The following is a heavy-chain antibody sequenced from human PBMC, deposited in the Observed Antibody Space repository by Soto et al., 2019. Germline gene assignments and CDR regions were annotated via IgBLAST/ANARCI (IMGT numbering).Heavy chain of an antibody. D-gene: IGHD5-12*01. J-gene: IGHJ3*02. CDR2: IKEDGTEI. V-gene: IGHV3-7*04. Sequence: EVQLVESGGGLVQPGGSLRLSCEASGLTFSSYWMSWVRQAPGKGLEWVAIIKEDGTEIYYVDSVKGRFTISRDNAKNSLYLQMNSLRAEDTAVYYCARDGDGYNRVAFDIWGQGPMVTVSS. CDR1: GLTFSSYW. CDR3: ARDGDGYNRVAFDI.